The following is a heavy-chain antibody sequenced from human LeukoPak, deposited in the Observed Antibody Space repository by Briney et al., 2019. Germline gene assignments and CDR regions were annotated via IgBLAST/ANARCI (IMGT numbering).Heavy chain of an antibody. V-gene: IGHV4-59*08. CDR3: ARIPGGYALYYFDY. CDR2: IYYSGST. CDR1: GGSISSYY. J-gene: IGHJ4*02. Sequence: SETLSLTCTVSGGSISSYYWSWTRQPPGKGLEWIGYIYYSGSTNYNPSLKSRVTISVDTSKNQFSLKLSSVTAADTAVYYCARIPGGYALYYFDYWGQGTLVTVSS. D-gene: IGHD3-16*01.